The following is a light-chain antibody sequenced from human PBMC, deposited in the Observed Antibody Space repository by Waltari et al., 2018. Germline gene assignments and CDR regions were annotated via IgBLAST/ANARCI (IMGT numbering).Light chain of an antibody. Sequence: SSEVTQDPSVSVALGQTVRITCQGDILRSHFASWYQQMPGQAPILVIYGQNARPSGIPDRFSGSASGDTASLTITGVQAEDEADHYCNCRDTSGNHYVFGPGTKVTVL. CDR1: ILRSHF. J-gene: IGLJ1*01. V-gene: IGLV3-19*01. CDR2: GQN. CDR3: NCRDTSGNHYV.